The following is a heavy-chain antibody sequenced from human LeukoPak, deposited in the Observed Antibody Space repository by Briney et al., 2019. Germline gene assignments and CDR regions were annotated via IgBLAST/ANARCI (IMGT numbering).Heavy chain of an antibody. Sequence: GGSLRLSCAASGFTFSGYWMHWVRQAPGKGLVWVSRTNRDDSDTSYTDSVKGRFTISRDKAKSTLYLQMNSLRVEDTAVYYCARSANYFDTSGQDYWGQGTLVTVSS. J-gene: IGHJ4*02. V-gene: IGHV3-74*01. CDR3: ARSANYFDTSGQDY. CDR1: GFTFSGYW. CDR2: TNRDDSDT. D-gene: IGHD3-22*01.